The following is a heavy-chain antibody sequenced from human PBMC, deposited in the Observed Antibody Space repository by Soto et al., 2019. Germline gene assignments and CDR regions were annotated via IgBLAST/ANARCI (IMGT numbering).Heavy chain of an antibody. CDR3: AKDGGVDSGTYYYGMDV. CDR2: IRWHSRSI. Sequence: EVQLVESGGGLVQPCRSLRLSCAASGFTFVDYATHWVRQAPGKCLERVSGIRWHSRSIGYADSVKGRVTISRDNAKNSLYVQMTGLRAYFTVLYYCAKDGGVDSGTYYYGMDVWGQGATVTVAS. V-gene: IGHV3-9*01. D-gene: IGHD3-16*01. J-gene: IGHJ6*02. CDR1: GFTFVDYA.